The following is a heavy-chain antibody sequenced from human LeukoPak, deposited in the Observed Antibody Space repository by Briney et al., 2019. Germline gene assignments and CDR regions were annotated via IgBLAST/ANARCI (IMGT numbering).Heavy chain of an antibody. CDR2: IIPIFGTA. V-gene: IGHV1-69*13. CDR3: ARASGGGSYLARLYYYGMDV. Sequence: SVKVSCKASGYTFTSYGISWVRQAPGQGLEWMGGIIPIFGTANYAQKFQGRVTITADESTSTAYMELSSLRSEDTAVYYCARASGGGSYLARLYYYGMDVWGQGTTVTVSS. CDR1: GYTFTSYG. J-gene: IGHJ6*02. D-gene: IGHD1-26*01.